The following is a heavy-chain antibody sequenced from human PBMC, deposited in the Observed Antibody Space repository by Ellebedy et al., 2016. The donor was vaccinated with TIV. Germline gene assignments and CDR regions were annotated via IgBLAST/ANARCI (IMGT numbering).Heavy chain of an antibody. J-gene: IGHJ5*02. V-gene: IGHV3-74*01. CDR1: GFTFSSYW. CDR3: VRDSPGSGSLSAYNWFDP. CDR2: INRDGSST. Sequence: GESLKISCAASGFTFSSYWMHLVRQAPGKGLVWVSRINRDGSSTSYADSVKGRFTISRDNAKNSQYLQMKSLRAEDTAVYYCVRDSPGSGSLSAYNWFDPWGQGTLVTVSS. D-gene: IGHD3-22*01.